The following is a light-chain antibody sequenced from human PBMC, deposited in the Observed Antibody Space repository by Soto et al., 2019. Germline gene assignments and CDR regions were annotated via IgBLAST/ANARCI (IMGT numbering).Light chain of an antibody. CDR3: CSFTSITTYV. J-gene: IGLJ1*01. CDR2: EVS. CDR1: SSDVGAYHY. Sequence: QSVLTQPASVSGSLGQSITISCTGTSSDVGAYHYVSWYQQQPGKAPKLMISEVSNRPSGVSNRFSGSKSGNTASLIISGLQAEDEADYYCCSFTSITTYVFGTGTKVTVL. V-gene: IGLV2-14*01.